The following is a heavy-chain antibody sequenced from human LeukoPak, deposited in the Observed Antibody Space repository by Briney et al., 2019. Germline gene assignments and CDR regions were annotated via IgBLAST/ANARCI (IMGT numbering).Heavy chain of an antibody. CDR2: IYYSGST. CDR3: ARRSVVVTPSFDY. V-gene: IGHV4-59*01. Sequence: SDTLSLTCTVFGGSISSYYWSWIRQPPGKGLEWIGYIYYSGSTNYNPSLKSRVTISVDTSKNQFSLKLSSVTAADTAVYYCARRSVVVTPSFDYRGQGTLVTVSS. CDR1: GGSISSYY. J-gene: IGHJ4*02. D-gene: IGHD3-22*01.